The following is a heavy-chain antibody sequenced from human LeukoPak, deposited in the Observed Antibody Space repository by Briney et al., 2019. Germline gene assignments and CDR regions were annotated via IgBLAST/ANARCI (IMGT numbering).Heavy chain of an antibody. CDR2: IRYDGSNK. J-gene: IGHJ6*03. V-gene: IGHV3-30*02. CDR1: GFTFSSYG. D-gene: IGHD3-9*01. CDR3: AKDRYLRYYYMDV. Sequence: GGSLRLSCAASGFTFSSYGMHWVRQAPGKGLEWVALIRYDGSNKYYADSVKGRFTISRDNSKNTLYLQMNSLRAEDTAVYYCAKDRYLRYYYMDVWGKGTTVTVSS.